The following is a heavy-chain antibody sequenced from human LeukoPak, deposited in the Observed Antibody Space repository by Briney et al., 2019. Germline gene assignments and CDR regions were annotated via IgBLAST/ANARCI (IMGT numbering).Heavy chain of an antibody. CDR3: ARYFDWLLGYFDY. V-gene: IGHV3-64*01. D-gene: IGHD3-9*01. J-gene: IGHJ4*02. CDR2: ISSNGGST. CDR1: GFTFSSYA. Sequence: PGGSLRLSCAASGFTFSSYAMHWVRQAPGKGLEYVSAISSNGGSTYYANSVKGRFTISRDNSKNTLYLQMGSLRAEDMAVYYCARYFDWLLGYFDYWGQGTLVTVSS.